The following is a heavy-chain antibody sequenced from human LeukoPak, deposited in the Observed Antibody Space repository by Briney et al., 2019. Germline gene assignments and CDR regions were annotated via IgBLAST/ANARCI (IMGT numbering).Heavy chain of an antibody. J-gene: IGHJ4*02. CDR1: GFTFSSYA. Sequence: GGSLRLSCAASGFTFSSYAMSWVRQAPGKGLERVSAISGSGGSTYYADSVKGLFTISRDNSKNTLYLQMNSLRAEETAVYYCAKDRIAVAAIDYWGQGTLVTVSS. CDR3: AKDRIAVAAIDY. V-gene: IGHV3-23*01. D-gene: IGHD6-19*01. CDR2: ISGSGGST.